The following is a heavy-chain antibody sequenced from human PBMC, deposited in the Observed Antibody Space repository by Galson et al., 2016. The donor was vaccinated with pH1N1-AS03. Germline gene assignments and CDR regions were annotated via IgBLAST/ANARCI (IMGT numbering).Heavy chain of an antibody. V-gene: IGHV1-18*01. Sequence: SVKVSCKASDYTFGIGWVRQAPGQGLEWMGWISTYNGNKKYAQKFQGRLTKTTDTSTNTTYMELRNLRSDDTAEYYCGGGTSDAFDIWGQGTMVIVSS. J-gene: IGHJ3*02. CDR2: ISTYNGNK. CDR1: DYTFG. CDR3: GGGTSDAFDI. D-gene: IGHD1-1*01.